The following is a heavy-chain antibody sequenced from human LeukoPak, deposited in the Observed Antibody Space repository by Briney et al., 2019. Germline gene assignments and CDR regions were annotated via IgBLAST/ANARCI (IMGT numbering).Heavy chain of an antibody. CDR1: GFTFNTFA. CDR2: ITASGADT. J-gene: IGHJ4*02. Sequence: GGSLRLSCAASGFTFNTFAMNWVRQVPGKGLEWVSGITASGADTYYADSVRGRFTISRDNSKDTVYLLMNSLRADDTALYYCAKRLTGAGTSPWTHWGQGTLVTVSS. CDR3: AKRLTGAGTSPWTH. D-gene: IGHD6-19*01. V-gene: IGHV3-23*01.